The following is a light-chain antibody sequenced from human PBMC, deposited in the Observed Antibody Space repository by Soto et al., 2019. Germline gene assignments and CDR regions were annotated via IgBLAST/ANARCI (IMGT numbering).Light chain of an antibody. V-gene: IGKV1-39*01. CDR1: QSISNY. CDR3: QQSFSPLWT. J-gene: IGKJ1*01. Sequence: DIQMTQSPSSLSASVGDRVTITCRASQSISNYVNWSQQKPGKAPKLLIYAASSMQSGVPSRFSGSGSETDFTLTISSLQPDDSATYYCQQSFSPLWTFGQGTKVEV. CDR2: AAS.